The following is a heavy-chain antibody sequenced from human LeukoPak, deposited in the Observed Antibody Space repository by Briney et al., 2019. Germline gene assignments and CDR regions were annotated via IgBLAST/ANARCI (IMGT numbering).Heavy chain of an antibody. J-gene: IGHJ5*02. CDR3: ARVGNYYDSSGYTWPWFDP. CDR2: IYSGGST. Sequence: GGSLRLSCAASGFTVSSNYMSWVRQAPGKGLEWVSVIYSGGSTYYADSVKGRFTISRDNSKNTLYLQMNSLRAEDTAVYYCARVGNYYDSSGYTWPWFDPWGQGTPVTVSS. V-gene: IGHV3-53*01. D-gene: IGHD3-22*01. CDR1: GFTVSSNY.